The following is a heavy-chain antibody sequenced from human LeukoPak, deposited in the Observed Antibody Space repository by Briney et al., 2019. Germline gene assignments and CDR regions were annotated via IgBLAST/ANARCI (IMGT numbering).Heavy chain of an antibody. Sequence: SETLSLTCTVSGGSISSYYWSWVRQPPGKGLQWIGYINYSGNSDYNPSLQSRVTMSVDTSKNQFSLKLNSVTAAGTAVYYCARRTYYDTLTGYKYWYFDLWGRGTLVTVSS. CDR1: GGSISSYY. J-gene: IGHJ2*01. V-gene: IGHV4-59*01. CDR3: ARRTYYDTLTGYKYWYFDL. CDR2: INYSGNS. D-gene: IGHD3-9*01.